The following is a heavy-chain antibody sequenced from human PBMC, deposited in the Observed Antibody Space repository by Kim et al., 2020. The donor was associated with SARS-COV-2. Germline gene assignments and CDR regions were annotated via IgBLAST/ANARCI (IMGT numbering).Heavy chain of an antibody. D-gene: IGHD6-13*01. CDR3: AKVKGSSWPHKAFDI. J-gene: IGHJ3*02. V-gene: IGHV3-23*01. Sequence: DSVKRRFTITGDKSKNTLELGMNSLRAEDTAVYYCAKVKGSSWPHKAFDIWGQGTLVTVSS.